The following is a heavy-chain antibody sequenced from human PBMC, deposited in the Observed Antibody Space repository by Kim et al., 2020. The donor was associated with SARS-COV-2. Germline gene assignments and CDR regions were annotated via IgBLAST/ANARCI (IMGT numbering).Heavy chain of an antibody. Sequence: IYYADSVKGRFTISRDNAKKSLYLQMNSLRAEDTAVYYGAKKDYYGSGYYWGQGTLVTVSS. D-gene: IGHD3-10*01. V-gene: IGHV3-11*04. J-gene: IGHJ4*02. CDR3: AKKDYYGSGYY. CDR2: I.